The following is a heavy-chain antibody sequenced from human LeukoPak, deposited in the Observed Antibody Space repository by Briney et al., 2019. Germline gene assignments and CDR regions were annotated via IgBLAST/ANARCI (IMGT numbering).Heavy chain of an antibody. V-gene: IGHV3-21*01. Sequence: GGSLRLSCAASGFTFSTYSMNWVRQAPGKGLEWVSSIASSGNYMYYADSVKGRFTISRDNAKNSLYLHMNSLRAGDAAVYYCARDYYGSKGAEYFQHWGQGTLVTVSS. CDR1: GFTFSTYS. J-gene: IGHJ1*01. D-gene: IGHD3-10*01. CDR3: ARDYYGSKGAEYFQH. CDR2: IASSGNYM.